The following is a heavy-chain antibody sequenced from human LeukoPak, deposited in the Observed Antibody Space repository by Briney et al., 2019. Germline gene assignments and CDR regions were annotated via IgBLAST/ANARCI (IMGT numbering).Heavy chain of an antibody. J-gene: IGHJ2*01. Sequence: PSETLSLTCTVSGGSISSGGYYWSWIRQHPGKGLEWIGYIYYSGSTYYNPSLKSRVTISVDTSKNQFSLKLSSVTAADTAVYYCAREETTVSRYFDLWGRGTLVTVSS. V-gene: IGHV4-31*03. CDR1: GGSISSGGYY. D-gene: IGHD4-17*01. CDR3: AREETTVSRYFDL. CDR2: IYYSGST.